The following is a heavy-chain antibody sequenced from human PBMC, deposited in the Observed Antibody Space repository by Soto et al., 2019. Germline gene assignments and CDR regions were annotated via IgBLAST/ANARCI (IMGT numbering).Heavy chain of an antibody. CDR2: IKQDGSEK. V-gene: IGHV3-7*03. Sequence: LRLSCVASAFTFSRYWMSWVRQVPGKGLEWVANIKQDGSEKKYVDSVKGRFTISRDNAKNSLYLQMNSLRAEDTAVYYCAKTTVVLTPAPDRGSPYNYYALDVWGQGTTVTVSS. CDR3: AKTTVVLTPAPDRGSPYNYYALDV. CDR1: AFTFSRYW. D-gene: IGHD1-7*01. J-gene: IGHJ6*02.